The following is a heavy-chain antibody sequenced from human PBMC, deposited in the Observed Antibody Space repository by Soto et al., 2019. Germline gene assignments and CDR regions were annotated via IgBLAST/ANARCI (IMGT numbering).Heavy chain of an antibody. D-gene: IGHD3-10*01. CDR2: IYHSGNT. V-gene: IGHV4-4*02. CDR1: GGSISSDNW. CDR3: ARLSASSKLRGVVIN. J-gene: IGHJ4*02. Sequence: QVHLQESGPDLVRPSETLSLTCSFFGGSISSDNWWSWVRQTPGKGLEWIGEIYHSGNTNYNPSLKSRVTISVDESKNQFSLKVPSVTAADTALYYCARLSASSKLRGVVINWGQGTLVTVSS.